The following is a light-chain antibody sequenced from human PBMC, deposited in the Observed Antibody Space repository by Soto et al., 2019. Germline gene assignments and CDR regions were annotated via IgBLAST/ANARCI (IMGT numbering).Light chain of an antibody. CDR3: QQRSIWPLT. Sequence: EIVLTQSPVTLSLSPGERATLSCRASQSVSGYLAWYQQKPGLAPRLLIYDTSNRASGIPARFSGSGSGTDFTLTISSLEPEHFAVYYCQQRSIWPLTFGGGTKVEIK. V-gene: IGKV3-11*01. J-gene: IGKJ4*01. CDR1: QSVSGY. CDR2: DTS.